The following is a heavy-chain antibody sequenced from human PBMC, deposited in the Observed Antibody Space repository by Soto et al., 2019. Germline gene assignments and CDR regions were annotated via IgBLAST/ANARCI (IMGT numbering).Heavy chain of an antibody. CDR1: GFSLNNARMG. CDR2: IFSNDEK. V-gene: IGHV2-26*01. Sequence: QVTLKESGPVLVKPTETLTLTCTVSGFSLNNARMGVTWIRQPPGKALEWLAHIFSNDEKSYSTSLKSRLTISKDTSKSQVVLTMTNMDPVDTATYYCARHGRGVGARPLDYWGQGTLVTVSS. CDR3: ARHGRGVGARPLDY. D-gene: IGHD1-26*01. J-gene: IGHJ4*02.